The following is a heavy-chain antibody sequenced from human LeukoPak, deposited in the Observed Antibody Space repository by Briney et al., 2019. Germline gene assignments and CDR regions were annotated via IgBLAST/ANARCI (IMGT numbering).Heavy chain of an antibody. CDR2: MSSSGRT. V-gene: IGHV4-39*07. CDR1: GDSMSSTTYF. Sequence: SETLSLTCTVSGDSMSSTTYFWGWIRQPPGKGLEWIGGMSSSGRTFYNPSLRGRVIISVDTSKNQFSLNVNSVTAADTAVYYCAGGALTYSDYWGQGTLVTVSS. J-gene: IGHJ4*02. D-gene: IGHD3-16*01. CDR3: AGGALTYSDY.